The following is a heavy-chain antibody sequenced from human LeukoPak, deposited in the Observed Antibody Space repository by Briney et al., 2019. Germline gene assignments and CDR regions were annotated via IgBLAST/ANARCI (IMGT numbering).Heavy chain of an antibody. Sequence: GESLKISCKGSGYSFSSYWIGWVRQMPGEVLELRGISYPVDSDTRYSPSFQGQISISFDKSFSTAYLQWISLKDTDATIYYCARHGGNYDYWGQGTLVTVSS. CDR3: ARHGGNYDY. V-gene: IGHV5-51*01. CDR2: SYPVDSDT. J-gene: IGHJ4*02. D-gene: IGHD1-26*01. CDR1: GYSFSSYW.